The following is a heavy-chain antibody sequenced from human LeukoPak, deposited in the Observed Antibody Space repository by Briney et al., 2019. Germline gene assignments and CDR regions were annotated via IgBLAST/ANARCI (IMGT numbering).Heavy chain of an antibody. CDR2: IYTSGST. D-gene: IGHD6-13*01. CDR3: ARLGQQLARYYYYYYMDV. V-gene: IGHV4-4*09. CDR1: GGSISSYY. J-gene: IGHJ6*03. Sequence: SETLSLTCTVSGGSISSYYWSWIRQPPGKGLEWIGYIYTSGSTNYNPSHKSRVTISVDTSKNQFSLKLSSVTAADTAVYYCARLGQQLARYYYYYYMDVWGKGTTVTVSS.